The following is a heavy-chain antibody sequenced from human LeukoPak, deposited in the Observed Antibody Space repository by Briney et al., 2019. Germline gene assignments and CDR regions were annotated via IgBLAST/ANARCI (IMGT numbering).Heavy chain of an antibody. D-gene: IGHD4-23*01. V-gene: IGHV4-59*01. CDR3: ARGGTAVIAPYAFDI. J-gene: IGHJ3*02. Sequence: SETLSLTCTVSGGSISSYYWSCIRQPPGKGLEWIGYIYYSGSTNCNPSVKSRVAMSVDTSKKQFSLKLSSLTAADTAVYYCARGGTAVIAPYAFDIWGQGTMVTVS. CDR1: GGSISSYY. CDR2: IYYSGST.